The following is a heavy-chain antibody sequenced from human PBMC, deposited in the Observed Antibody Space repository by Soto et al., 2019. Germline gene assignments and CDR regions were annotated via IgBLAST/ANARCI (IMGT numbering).Heavy chain of an antibody. V-gene: IGHV1-18*01. CDR2: ISAYNGNT. Sequence: QVQLVQSGAEVKKPGASVKVSCKASGYTFTSYGISWVRQAPGQGLEWMGWISAYNGNTNYAQKLQGRVTMTTDTSTRRADMELRILRSDDTVVYYCAGSSITIFGVVISAFDIWGQETMVTVSS. D-gene: IGHD3-3*01. CDR1: GYTFTSYG. CDR3: AGSSITIFGVVISAFDI. J-gene: IGHJ3*02.